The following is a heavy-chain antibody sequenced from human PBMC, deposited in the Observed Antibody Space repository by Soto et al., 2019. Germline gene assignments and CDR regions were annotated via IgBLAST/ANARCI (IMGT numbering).Heavy chain of an antibody. Sequence: PEESFQISGTGSGYSFTPYWTSWVRQMPGKGLEWMGRIDPSDSYTNYSPSFQGHVTISADKSISTAYLQGSSLKASDTAMYYCARCDYRNYGGFDPWGQGTLVTVSA. J-gene: IGHJ5*02. CDR3: ARCDYRNYGGFDP. CDR2: IDPSDSYT. D-gene: IGHD4-4*01. V-gene: IGHV5-10-1*01. CDR1: GYSFTPYW.